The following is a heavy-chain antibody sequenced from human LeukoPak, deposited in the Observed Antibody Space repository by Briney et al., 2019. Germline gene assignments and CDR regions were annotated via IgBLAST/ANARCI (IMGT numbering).Heavy chain of an antibody. CDR3: AKDGPTAIPSCFYP. Sequence: GGSLRLSCAASGFNFTNYAMNWVRQAPGRGLEWVSLISSSGGSTYYAGSVKGRFTISRDNSKNTLYLQMNSLRAEDTAIYYCAKDGPTAIPSCFYPWGQGALVTVSS. J-gene: IGHJ5*02. CDR1: GFNFTNYA. V-gene: IGHV3-23*01. CDR2: ISSSGGST. D-gene: IGHD2-21*02.